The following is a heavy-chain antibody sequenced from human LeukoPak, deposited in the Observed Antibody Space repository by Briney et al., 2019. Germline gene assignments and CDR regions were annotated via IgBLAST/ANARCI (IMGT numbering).Heavy chain of an antibody. Sequence: PSETLSLTCAVYGGSFSGYYWSWIRQPPGKGLEWIGEINHSGSTNYNPSLKSRVTISVDTSKNQFSLKLSSVTAADTAVYYCARGRIAARPRALYYYYYYMDVWGKGTTVTVSS. D-gene: IGHD6-6*01. J-gene: IGHJ6*03. V-gene: IGHV4-34*01. CDR3: ARGRIAARPRALYYYYYYMDV. CDR1: GGSFSGYY. CDR2: INHSGST.